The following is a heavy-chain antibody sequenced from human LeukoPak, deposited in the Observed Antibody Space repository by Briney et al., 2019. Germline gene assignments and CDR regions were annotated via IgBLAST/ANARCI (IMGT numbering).Heavy chain of an antibody. CDR2: IVVGSGNT. CDR1: GFTFTSSA. V-gene: IGHV1-58*01. D-gene: IGHD3-22*01. Sequence: SVKVSCKASGFTFTSSAVQWVRQARGQRLEWIGWIVVGSGNTNYAQKFQERVTITRDMSTSTAYMELSSLRSEDTAVYYCARGINYDSSGYYPTSAEYFQHWGQGTLVTVSS. J-gene: IGHJ1*01. CDR3: ARGINYDSSGYYPTSAEYFQH.